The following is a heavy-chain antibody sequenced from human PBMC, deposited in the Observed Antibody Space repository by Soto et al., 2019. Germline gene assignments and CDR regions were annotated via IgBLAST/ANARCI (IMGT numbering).Heavy chain of an antibody. CDR2: ISAYNGNT. CDR1: CYTFTSYG. V-gene: IGHV1-18*01. CDR3: ARDRDMYSSGWYLFDY. D-gene: IGHD6-19*01. Sequence: ASVKVSCKASCYTFTSYGISWVRQAPGQGLEWMGWISAYNGNTNYAQKLQGRVTMTTDTSTSTAYMELRSLRSDDTAVYYCARDRDMYSSGWYLFDYWGQGTLVTVSS. J-gene: IGHJ4*02.